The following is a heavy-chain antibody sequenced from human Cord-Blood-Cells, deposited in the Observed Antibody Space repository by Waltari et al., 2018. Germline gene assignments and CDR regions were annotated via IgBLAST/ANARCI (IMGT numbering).Heavy chain of an antibody. J-gene: IGHJ3*02. CDR3: ARVLSGTTAFDI. CDR1: GDSLSSNSAA. CDR2: TYYRSKWYN. D-gene: IGHD1-7*01. Sequence: QVQLPQSGPGLVKPSPTLSLTSPISGDSLSSNSAARNCIRHSPSRGLEWLGRTYYRSKWYNDYAVSVKSRITLNPDTSKNQFSLQLNSVTPEDTAVYYCARVLSGTTAFDIWGQGTMVTVSS. V-gene: IGHV6-1*01.